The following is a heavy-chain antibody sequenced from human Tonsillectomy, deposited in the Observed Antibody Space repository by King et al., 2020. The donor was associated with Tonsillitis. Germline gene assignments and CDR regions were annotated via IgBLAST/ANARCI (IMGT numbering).Heavy chain of an antibody. CDR3: AKDLGDYDDSSGYFDY. D-gene: IGHD3-22*01. J-gene: IGHJ4*02. Sequence: VQLVESGGGVVQPGRSLRLSCAASGFTFSSYDMHWVRQAPGKGLEWVAVISFDGNNKYYADSVKGRFTISRDNSRNTLYLRMNSLKAEDTAVYYCAKDLGDYDDSSGYFDYWGQGTLVTVSS. CDR2: ISFDGNNK. V-gene: IGHV3-30*18. CDR1: GFTFSSYD.